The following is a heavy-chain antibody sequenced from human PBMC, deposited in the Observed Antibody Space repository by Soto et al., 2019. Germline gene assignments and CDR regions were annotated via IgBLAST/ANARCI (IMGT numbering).Heavy chain of an antibody. CDR3: ATSFGGYTSGYEEYYFDS. V-gene: IGHV4-30-2*01. Sequence: PSETLSLTCDVSGGSISSGSYSWSWIRQPPGKGLEWMGYIYHSGNTHYNPSLMSRATISVDRSKNQFSLSLSSVTAADTAFYYCATSFGGYTSGYEEYYFDSWGQGILVTVSS. CDR1: GGSISSGSYS. CDR2: IYHSGNT. J-gene: IGHJ4*02. D-gene: IGHD5-18*01.